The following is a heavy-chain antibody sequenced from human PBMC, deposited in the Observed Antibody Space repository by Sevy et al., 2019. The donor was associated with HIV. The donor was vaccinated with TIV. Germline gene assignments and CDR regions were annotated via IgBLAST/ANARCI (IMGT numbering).Heavy chain of an antibody. CDR1: GFSFSNAW. CDR3: TAGVGASDFDY. V-gene: IGHV3-15*01. D-gene: IGHD1-26*01. Sequence: GGSLRLSCAASGFSFSNAWMSWVRQAPGKGLEWVGRIKSKTEGATKDFAAPVKGRLLISRDDSRNTVYLQMNSLKTEDTAVYYCTAGVGASDFDYWGQGTLVTVSS. J-gene: IGHJ4*02. CDR2: IKSKTEGATK.